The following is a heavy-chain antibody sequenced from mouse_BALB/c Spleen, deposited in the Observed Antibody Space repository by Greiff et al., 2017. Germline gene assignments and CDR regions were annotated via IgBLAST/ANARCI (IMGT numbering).Heavy chain of an antibody. V-gene: IGHV14-3*02. J-gene: IGHJ2*01. D-gene: IGHD1-2*01. CDR2: IDPANGNT. CDR1: GFNIKDTY. CDR3: AREGLSATDYFDY. Sequence: VQLQQSGAELVKPGASVKLSCTASGFNIKDTYMHWVKQRPEQGLEWIGRIDPANGNTKYDPKFQGKATITADTSSNTAYLQLSSLTSEDTAVYYCAREGLSATDYFDYWGQGTTRTVSS.